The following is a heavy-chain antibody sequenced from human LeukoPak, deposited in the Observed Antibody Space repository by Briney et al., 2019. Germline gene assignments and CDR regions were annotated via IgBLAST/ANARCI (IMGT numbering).Heavy chain of an antibody. J-gene: IGHJ3*02. D-gene: IGHD1-26*01. CDR1: GFTFSSYG. CDR2: ISYDGSNK. CDR3: AKIRWELLRLDAFDI. V-gene: IGHV3-30*18. Sequence: GGSLRLSCAASGFTFSSYGMHWVRQAPGKGLEWVAVISYDGSNKYYADSVKGRFTISRDNSKNTLYLQMNSLRAEDTAVYYCAKIRWELLRLDAFDIWGQGTMVTVSS.